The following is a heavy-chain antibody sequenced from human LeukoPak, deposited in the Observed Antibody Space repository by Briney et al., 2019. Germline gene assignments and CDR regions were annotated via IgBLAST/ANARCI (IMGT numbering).Heavy chain of an antibody. Sequence: GGSLRLSCAASGFTFSSYAMNWVRQAPGKGLEWLSGIATSGESTFYADSVKGRFTISRDNSKNTLFLQMNSLRAEDTAVYYCAKGRHGSGSYFKGSDYWGQGTLVTVSS. CDR1: GFTFSSYA. V-gene: IGHV3-23*01. J-gene: IGHJ4*02. D-gene: IGHD3-10*01. CDR2: IATSGEST. CDR3: AKGRHGSGSYFKGSDY.